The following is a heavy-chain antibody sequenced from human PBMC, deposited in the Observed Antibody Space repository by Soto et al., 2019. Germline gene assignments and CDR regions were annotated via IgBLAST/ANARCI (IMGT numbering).Heavy chain of an antibody. CDR1: GYTFTSYG. CDR2: ISAYNGNS. D-gene: IGHD2-15*01. CDR3: ARDRCTGGSCHSGEYFQH. J-gene: IGHJ1*01. V-gene: IGHV1-18*04. Sequence: EASVKVSCKASGYTFTSYGISWVRQAPGQGLEWMGWISAYNGNSNYAQKFQGRVTMTTDTSTSTAYMELSSLRSDDTAVFYCARDRCTGGSCHSGEYFQHWGQGTLVTVFS.